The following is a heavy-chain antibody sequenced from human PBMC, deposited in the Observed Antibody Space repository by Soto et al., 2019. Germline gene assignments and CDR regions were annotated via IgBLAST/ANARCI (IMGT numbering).Heavy chain of an antibody. D-gene: IGHD2-15*01. J-gene: IGHJ4*02. CDR1: GFPFSNHA. V-gene: IGHV3-23*01. CDR2: ISDGGDLI. Sequence: EVQLLESGGGLVQPGGSLRVSCAASGFPFSNHAMSWVRQAPGKGQEWVSGISDGGDLIYYADSVKGRFSMSRDNSENMLYLQMTNLRAEDTAIYFCAKRQGTGLAAKNFDFWGQGTLVTVSS. CDR3: AKRQGTGLAAKNFDF.